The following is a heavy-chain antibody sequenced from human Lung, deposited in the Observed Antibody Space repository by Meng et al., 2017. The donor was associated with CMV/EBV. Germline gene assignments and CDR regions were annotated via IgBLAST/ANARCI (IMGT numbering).Heavy chain of an antibody. Sequence: SETLSLTCAVYSGSLTDYFWSWIRQSPEKGLEWIGDISHSGRTNYNPSLKSRVTISVDTSSNQFFLKVTSVTAADTAVYYCARGRTDFDPWGQGTRVTVSS. V-gene: IGHV4-34*01. CDR2: ISHSGRT. J-gene: IGHJ5*02. CDR3: ARGRTDFDP. D-gene: IGHD1-1*01. CDR1: SGSLTDYF.